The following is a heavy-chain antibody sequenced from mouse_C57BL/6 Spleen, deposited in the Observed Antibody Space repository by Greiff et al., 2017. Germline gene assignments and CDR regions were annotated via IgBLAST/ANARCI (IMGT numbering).Heavy chain of an antibody. J-gene: IGHJ1*03. CDR3: TPGGYSYWYFDV. V-gene: IGHV1-15*01. D-gene: IGHD2-3*01. Sequence: QVQLQQSGAELVRPGASVTLSCKASGYTFTDYEMHWVKQTPVHGLEWIGAIDPETGGTAYNQKFKGKAILTADKSSSTAYMELRSLTSEDSAVYYCTPGGYSYWYFDVWGTGTTVTVSS. CDR2: IDPETGGT. CDR1: GYTFTDYE.